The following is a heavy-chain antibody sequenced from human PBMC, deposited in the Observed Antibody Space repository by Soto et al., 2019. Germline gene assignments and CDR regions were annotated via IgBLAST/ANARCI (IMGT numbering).Heavy chain of an antibody. V-gene: IGHV3-33*01. CDR3: ARKDDDGDYAHGGY. J-gene: IGHJ4*02. Sequence: QVQLVESGGGVVQPGRSLRLSCAASGFSFSSYGMHWVRQAPGKGLEWLAVIWYDGSKKYYADSVKGRFTVSRDNSENTLYLQKNSLTAEETAVYYCARKDDDGDYAHGGYWGQGPLVIVSS. CDR1: GFSFSSYG. D-gene: IGHD4-17*01. CDR2: IWYDGSKK.